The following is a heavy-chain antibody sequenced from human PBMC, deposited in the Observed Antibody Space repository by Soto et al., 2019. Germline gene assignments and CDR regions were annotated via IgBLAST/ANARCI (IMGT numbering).Heavy chain of an antibody. Sequence: QVQLQESGPGLVKPSQTLSLTCTVSGGSISSGDYYWSWIRQPPGKGLEWIGYMYYSGTTYYNPSLKSRVTISVDTSKNQFSLKMTSVTAPDTAVYYCAIYDFWSGYPNRLDPWGQGTLVTVSS. D-gene: IGHD3-3*01. V-gene: IGHV4-30-4*01. CDR1: GGSISSGDYY. CDR2: MYYSGTT. J-gene: IGHJ5*02. CDR3: AIYDFWSGYPNRLDP.